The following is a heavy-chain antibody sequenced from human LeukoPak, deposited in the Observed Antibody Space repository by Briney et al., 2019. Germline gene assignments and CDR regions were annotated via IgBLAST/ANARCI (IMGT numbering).Heavy chain of an antibody. J-gene: IGHJ4*02. V-gene: IGHV1-3*01. Sequence: ASVKVSCKASGYTFTSYAMHWVRQAPGQRLEWMGWINAGNGNTKYSQKFQGRVTITRDTSASTAYMELSSLRSEDTAVYYCARDSANYYGSGEPVYWGQGTLVTVSS. CDR3: ARDSANYYGSGEPVY. D-gene: IGHD3-10*01. CDR2: INAGNGNT. CDR1: GYTFTSYA.